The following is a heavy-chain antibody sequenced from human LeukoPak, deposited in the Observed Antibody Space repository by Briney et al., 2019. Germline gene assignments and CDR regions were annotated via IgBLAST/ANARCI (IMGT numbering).Heavy chain of an antibody. D-gene: IGHD1-26*01. J-gene: IGHJ6*03. Sequence: GGSLRLSCAASGFTVSSNYMSWVRQAPGKGLEWVSVIYSGGSTYYADSVKGRFTISRDNSKNTPYLKMNSLRAEDTAVYYCAKGHGWEASYYYYYMDVWGKGTTVTISS. CDR2: IYSGGST. CDR3: AKGHGWEASYYYYYMDV. CDR1: GFTVSSNY. V-gene: IGHV3-53*05.